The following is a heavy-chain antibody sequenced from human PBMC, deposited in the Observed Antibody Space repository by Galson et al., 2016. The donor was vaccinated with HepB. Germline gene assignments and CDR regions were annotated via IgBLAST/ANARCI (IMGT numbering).Heavy chain of an antibody. Sequence: PALVKPTQTLTLTCTFSGFSLDNSEMCVSWIRQPPGKAPEWLALIDSDDDKFYSSSLKTRLTISKDTSKNQVVLTMTNMDPVDTATYFCARTVVAGALYYYYGLDVWGPGTT. V-gene: IGHV2-70*01. CDR1: GFSLDNSEMC. J-gene: IGHJ6*02. CDR2: IDSDDDK. D-gene: IGHD2-21*01. CDR3: ARTVVAGALYYYYGLDV.